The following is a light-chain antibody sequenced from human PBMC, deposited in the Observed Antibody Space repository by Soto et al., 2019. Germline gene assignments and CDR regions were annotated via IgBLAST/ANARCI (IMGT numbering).Light chain of an antibody. CDR3: QQYDSYSPLT. CDR2: DAS. J-gene: IGKJ4*01. CDR1: QSISKW. Sequence: SQVAQSPSTLSASVGDRVTVSGRASQSISKWLAWYQQKPGTAPKLLIYDASNLESGVPSRFSGSGSGTEFTLTIRSLQPDDFATYYCQQYDSYSPLTFGGGTKVDIK. V-gene: IGKV1-5*01.